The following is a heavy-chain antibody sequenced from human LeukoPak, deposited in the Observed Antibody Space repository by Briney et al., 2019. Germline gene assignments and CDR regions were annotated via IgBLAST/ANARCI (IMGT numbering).Heavy chain of an antibody. J-gene: IGHJ6*03. CDR3: ARVRGRRYYYGSGSDYHYMDV. CDR1: GGSISSSSYY. V-gene: IGHV4-39*01. D-gene: IGHD3-10*01. Sequence: SETLSLTCTVSGGSISSSSYYWGWIRQPPGKGLEWIGSIYYSGSTYYNPSLKSRVTISVDTSKNQFSLKLSSVTAADTAVYYCARVRGRRYYYGSGSDYHYMDVWGKGTTVTVSS. CDR2: IYYSGST.